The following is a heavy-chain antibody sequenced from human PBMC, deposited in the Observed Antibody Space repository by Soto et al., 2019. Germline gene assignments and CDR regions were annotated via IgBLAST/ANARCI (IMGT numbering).Heavy chain of an antibody. CDR1: GFTFSSYA. Sequence: EVQLLESGGGLVQPGGSLRLSCAASGFTFSSYAMSWVRQAPGKGLEWVSAISGSGGSTYYADSVKGRFTISRGNSKNTLYLQMNSLRAEDTAVYYCAKDGRGYDSLLNWFDPWGQGTLVTVSS. CDR2: ISGSGGST. CDR3: AKDGRGYDSLLNWFDP. D-gene: IGHD3-22*01. J-gene: IGHJ5*02. V-gene: IGHV3-23*01.